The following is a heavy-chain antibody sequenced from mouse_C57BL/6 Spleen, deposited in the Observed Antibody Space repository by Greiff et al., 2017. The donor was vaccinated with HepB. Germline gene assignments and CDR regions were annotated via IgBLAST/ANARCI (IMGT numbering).Heavy chain of an antibody. Sequence: VKLVESGAELARPGASVKLSCKASGYTFTSYGISWVKQRTGQGLEWIGEIYPRSGNTYYNEKFKGKATLTADKSSSTAYMELRSLTSEDSAVYFCAKGISHFDYWGQGTTLTVSS. CDR2: IYPRSGNT. J-gene: IGHJ2*01. CDR1: GYTFTSYG. CDR3: AKGISHFDY. V-gene: IGHV1-81*01.